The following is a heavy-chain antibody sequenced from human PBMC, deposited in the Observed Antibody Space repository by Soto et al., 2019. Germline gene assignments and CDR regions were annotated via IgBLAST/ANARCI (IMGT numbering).Heavy chain of an antibody. J-gene: IGHJ5*01. CDR2: ISSSGSFM. D-gene: IGHD1-7*01. V-gene: IGHV3-21*01. Sequence: GGSLRLSCAASGFTFSSDSMGWVRQAPGKGLEWVSSISSSGSFMNYADSVKGRFTISRDNAKNTLYLQMRSMKDEDTAVYYCARDPPTGTTLDWFDSWGQGTLVTVSS. CDR1: GFTFSSDS. CDR3: ARDPPTGTTLDWFDS.